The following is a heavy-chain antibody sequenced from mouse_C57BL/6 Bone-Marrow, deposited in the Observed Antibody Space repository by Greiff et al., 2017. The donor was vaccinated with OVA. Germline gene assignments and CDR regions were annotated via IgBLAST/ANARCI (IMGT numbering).Heavy chain of an antibody. D-gene: IGHD1-1*01. V-gene: IGHV1-39*01. CDR3: ARRDYYGSSLWYFDV. CDR1: GYSFTDYN. CDR2: INPNYGTT. J-gene: IGHJ1*03. Sequence: QLVESGPELVKPGASVKISCKASGYSFTDYNMNWVKQSNGKSLEWIGVINPNYGTTSYNQKFKGKATLTVDQSSSTAYMQLNSLTSEDSAVYYCARRDYYGSSLWYFDVWGTGTTVTVSS.